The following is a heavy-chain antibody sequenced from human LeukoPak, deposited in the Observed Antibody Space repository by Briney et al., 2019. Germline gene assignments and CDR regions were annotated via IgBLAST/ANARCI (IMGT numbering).Heavy chain of an antibody. J-gene: IGHJ6*04. Sequence: GSLRLSCAASGFTFSSYGMHWVRQAPGKGLEWVAVIWYDGSNKYYADSVKGRFTISRDNPKNTLYLQMNSLRAEDTAVYYCAKDLVVGATSATDVWGKGTTVTVSS. CDR2: IWYDGSNK. V-gene: IGHV3-33*06. CDR3: AKDLVVGATSATDV. D-gene: IGHD1-26*01. CDR1: GFTFSSYG.